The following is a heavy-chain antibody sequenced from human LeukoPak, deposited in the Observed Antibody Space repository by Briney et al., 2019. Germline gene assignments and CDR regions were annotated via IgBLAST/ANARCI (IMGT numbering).Heavy chain of an antibody. CDR3: ARGGYGGNPIDAFDI. CDR1: GGSISSYY. J-gene: IGHJ3*02. CDR2: IYYSGST. V-gene: IGHV4-59*08. Sequence: SETLSLTCTVSGGSISSYYWSWIRQPPGKGLEWIGYIYYSGSTNYNPSLKSRVTISVDTSKNQFSLKLSSVTAADTAVYYCARGGYGGNPIDAFDIWGQGTMVTVSS. D-gene: IGHD4-23*01.